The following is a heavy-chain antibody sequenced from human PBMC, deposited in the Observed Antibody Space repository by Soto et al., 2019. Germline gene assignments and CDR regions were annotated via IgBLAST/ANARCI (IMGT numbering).Heavy chain of an antibody. CDR2: IYHSGST. CDR1: GGSISSSNW. D-gene: IGHD3-10*01. CDR3: ARVSGSYYYGMDV. J-gene: IGHJ6*02. V-gene: IGHV4-4*02. Sequence: QVQLQESGPGLVKPSGTLSLTCAVSGGSISSSNWWSWVRQPPGKGLEWIGEIYHSGSTNYNPSLKRRVNISVDKSKNQFSLKLSSVTAEDTAVYYCARVSGSYYYGMDVWGQGTTVTVSS.